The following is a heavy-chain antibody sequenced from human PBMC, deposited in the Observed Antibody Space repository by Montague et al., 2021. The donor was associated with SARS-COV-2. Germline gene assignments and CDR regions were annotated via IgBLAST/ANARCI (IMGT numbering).Heavy chain of an antibody. CDR1: GGSISSSSYY. D-gene: IGHD2-15*01. Sequence: SETLSLTCTVSGGSISSSSYYWGWIRQPPGKGLEWIGSISYSGSTHYNPSLKSRVTISVDTSKNQFSLKLSSVTAADTAVYYCARQEPIVVVVAAARGWFDPWGQGTLVTVSS. CDR2: ISYSGST. J-gene: IGHJ5*02. CDR3: ARQEPIVVVVAAARGWFDP. V-gene: IGHV4-39*01.